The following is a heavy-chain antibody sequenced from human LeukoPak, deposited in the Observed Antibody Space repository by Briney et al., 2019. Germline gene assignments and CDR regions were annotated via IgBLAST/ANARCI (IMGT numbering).Heavy chain of an antibody. V-gene: IGHV3-66*01. Sequence: GGSLRLSCAASGFTVSSNYMNWVRQAPGKGLEWVSVIYSGGSTYYADSVKGRFTISRDKSKNTLYLQMNSLRAEDTAVYYCARDPWGFSFEHWGQGTLVTVSP. CDR1: GFTVSSNY. CDR2: IYSGGST. CDR3: ARDPWGFSFEH. D-gene: IGHD7-27*01. J-gene: IGHJ4*02.